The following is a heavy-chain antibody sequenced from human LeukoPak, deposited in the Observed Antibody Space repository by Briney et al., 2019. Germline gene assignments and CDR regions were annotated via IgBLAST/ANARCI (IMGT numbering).Heavy chain of an antibody. D-gene: IGHD1-26*01. CDR3: ARSGARSIDY. CDR1: AYTFTIYG. J-gene: IGHJ4*02. V-gene: IGHV1-18*01. Sequence: ASVTLSFTSSAYTFTIYGISWVRHAHGPGHEWMGWISAYNGNTKYAQKVQGRVTMTTDTSTSTAYMELRSLRSDDTAVYHCARSGARSIDYWGQGTLVTVSS. CDR2: ISAYNGNT.